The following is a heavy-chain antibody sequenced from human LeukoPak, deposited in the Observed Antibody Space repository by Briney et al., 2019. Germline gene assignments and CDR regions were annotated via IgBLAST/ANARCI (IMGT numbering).Heavy chain of an antibody. CDR3: ARDLRFGELTFDY. Sequence: SVKVSCKASGGTFSSYAISWVRQAPGQGLEWMGRIIPIFGIANYAQKFQGRVTITADKSTSTAYMELSSLRSEDTAVYYRARDLRFGELTFDYWGQGTLVTVSS. V-gene: IGHV1-69*04. J-gene: IGHJ4*02. CDR1: GGTFSSYA. CDR2: IIPIFGIA. D-gene: IGHD3-10*01.